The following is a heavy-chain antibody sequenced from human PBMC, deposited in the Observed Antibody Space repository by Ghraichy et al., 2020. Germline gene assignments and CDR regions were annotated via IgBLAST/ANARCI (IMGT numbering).Heavy chain of an antibody. CDR1: GGSFSGYY. V-gene: IGHV4-34*01. D-gene: IGHD6-13*01. CDR3: ARRPLSSSVFDP. CDR2: INHSGST. Sequence: SETLSLTCAVYGGSFSGYYWSWIRQPPGKGLEWIGEINHSGSTNYNPSLKSRVTISVDTSKNQFSLKLSSVTAADTAVYYCARRPLSSSVFDPWGQGTLVTVSS. J-gene: IGHJ5*02.